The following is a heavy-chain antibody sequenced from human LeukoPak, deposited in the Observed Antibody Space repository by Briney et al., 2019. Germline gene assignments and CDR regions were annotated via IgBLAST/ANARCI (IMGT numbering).Heavy chain of an antibody. V-gene: IGHV3-74*01. CDR3: ARGPIVVVPAASYMDV. CDR1: GFTFSSYW. Sequence: GSLRLSCAASGFTFSSYWMHWVRQAPGKGLVWVSRINSDGSSTSYADSVKGRFTISRDNAKNTLYLQMNSLRAEDTAVYYCARGPIVVVPAASYMDVWGKGTTVTISS. J-gene: IGHJ6*03. CDR2: INSDGSST. D-gene: IGHD2-2*01.